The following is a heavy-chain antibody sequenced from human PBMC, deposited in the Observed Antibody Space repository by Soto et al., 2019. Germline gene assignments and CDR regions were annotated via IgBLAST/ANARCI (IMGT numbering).Heavy chain of an antibody. CDR3: VRGGPTNWFDP. CDR2: MYYSGNV. Sequence: SATLSLTCTVSGASITSSYGTWIRQPPGKGLEWMGYMYYSGNVNYNPSLKGRVTTSLDTSKNQFSLNLRSVTAADTAVYYCVRGGPTNWFDPWGQGTLVTVSS. CDR1: GASITSSY. D-gene: IGHD3-16*01. V-gene: IGHV4-59*01. J-gene: IGHJ5*02.